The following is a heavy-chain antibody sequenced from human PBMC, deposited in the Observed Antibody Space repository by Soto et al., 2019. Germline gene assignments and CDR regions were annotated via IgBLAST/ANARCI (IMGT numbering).Heavy chain of an antibody. J-gene: IGHJ3*02. CDR1: GFTFDDYA. D-gene: IGHD1-7*01. V-gene: IGHV3-9*01. Sequence: PGGSLRLSCAASGFTFDDYAMHWVRQAPGKGLEWVSGISWNSGSIGYAYSVKGRFTISRDNAKNSLYLQMNSLRAEDTALYYCAKDTNWNLGAFDIWGQGTMVTV. CDR2: ISWNSGSI. CDR3: AKDTNWNLGAFDI.